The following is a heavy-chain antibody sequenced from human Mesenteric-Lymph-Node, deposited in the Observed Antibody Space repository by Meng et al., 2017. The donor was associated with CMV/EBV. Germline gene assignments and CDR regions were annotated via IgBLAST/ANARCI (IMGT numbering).Heavy chain of an antibody. Sequence: SETLSLTCTVSGYSINRGFYWGWIRQPPGKGLEWIGNIYHSGMTYYNSSLKSRVTISVDTSKYQLSLILSSVTAADTAVYYCARWGIGTNWYAIDYWGQGTLVTVSS. J-gene: IGHJ4*02. CDR3: ARWGIGTNWYAIDY. V-gene: IGHV4-38-2*02. CDR2: IYHSGMT. CDR1: GYSINRGFY. D-gene: IGHD2-2*01.